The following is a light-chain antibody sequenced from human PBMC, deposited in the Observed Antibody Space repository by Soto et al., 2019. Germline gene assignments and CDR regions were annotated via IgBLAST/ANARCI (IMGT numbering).Light chain of an antibody. CDR2: DAS. J-gene: IGKJ3*01. CDR1: QSVSSY. CDR3: QQRRGT. Sequence: EIVLTQSPATLSLSPGERATLSRRASQSVSSYLAWYQQKPGQAPRLLIYDASNRATGIPARFSGSGSGTDFTLTISSLEPEDFAVYYCQQRRGTFGPGTKVDIK. V-gene: IGKV3-11*01.